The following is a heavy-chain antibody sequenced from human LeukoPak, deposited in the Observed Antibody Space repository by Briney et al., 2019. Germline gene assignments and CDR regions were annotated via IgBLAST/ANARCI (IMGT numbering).Heavy chain of an antibody. Sequence: GASVKVSCKASGGTFSSYAISWVRQAPGQGLEWMGWISAYNGNTNYAQKLQGRVTMTTDTSTSTAYMELRSLRSDDTAVYYCARLNTGYQLLFDRPRWSDPWGQGTLVTVSS. CDR3: ARLNTGYQLLFDRPRWSDP. D-gene: IGHD2-2*01. V-gene: IGHV1-18*01. J-gene: IGHJ5*02. CDR1: GGTFSSYA. CDR2: ISAYNGNT.